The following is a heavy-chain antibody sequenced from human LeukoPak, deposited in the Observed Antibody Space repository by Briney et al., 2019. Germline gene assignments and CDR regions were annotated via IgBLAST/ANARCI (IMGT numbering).Heavy chain of an antibody. V-gene: IGHV4-59*02. CDR3: ARIHRYCSGGACYVLDN. CDR2: VYYSGST. J-gene: IGHJ4*02. Sequence: PSETLSLTCVVSGGSVSGYYWGWNRQPPGRGLEWIGYVYYSGSTNYNPSFKSRITISVGTSRNQFSLQLSSVTAADTAVYYCARIHRYCSGGACYVLDNWGQGTLVAVSS. D-gene: IGHD2-15*01. CDR1: GGSVSGYY.